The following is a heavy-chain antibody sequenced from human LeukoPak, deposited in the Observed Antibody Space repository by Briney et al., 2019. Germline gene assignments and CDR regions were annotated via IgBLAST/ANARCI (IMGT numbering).Heavy chain of an antibody. J-gene: IGHJ6*03. V-gene: IGHV4-34*01. Sequence: KPPETLSPTCAVYGGSFSGYYWSWIRQPPGKGLEWIGEINHRGSTNYNPSLKSRVTISVDTSKNQFPLKLSSVTAADTAVYYCASGAHTRGRDIWFGAYYYIVVWGREPSHTVSS. CDR3: ASGAHTRGRDIWFGAYYYIVV. D-gene: IGHD3-10*01. CDR1: GGSFSGYY. CDR2: INHRGST.